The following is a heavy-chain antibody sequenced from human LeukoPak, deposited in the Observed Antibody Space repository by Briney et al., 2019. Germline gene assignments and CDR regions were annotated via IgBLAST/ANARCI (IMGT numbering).Heavy chain of an antibody. CDR1: GGSISSSNW. V-gene: IGHV4-4*02. Sequence: SETLSLTCAVSGGSISSSNWWSWVRQPPGKGLEWSGEIYHSGSTNYNPSLKSRVTISLDKSKNQFSLKLSSVTAADTAVYYCARQKYCSGGSCYSGSFDYWGQGTLVTVSS. J-gene: IGHJ4*02. CDR2: IYHSGST. D-gene: IGHD2-15*01. CDR3: ARQKYCSGGSCYSGSFDY.